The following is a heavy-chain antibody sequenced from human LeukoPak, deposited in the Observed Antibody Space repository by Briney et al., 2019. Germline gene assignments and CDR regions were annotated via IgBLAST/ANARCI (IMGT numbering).Heavy chain of an antibody. D-gene: IGHD1-1*01. CDR3: ARDRGAWNDDGFDY. CDR2: IYISGST. CDR1: GGSISSYY. Sequence: SETLSLTCTVSGGSISSYYWSWIRQPAGKGLEWIGRIYISGSTNYNPSLKSRVTMSVDTSKNQFSLKLSSVTAADTAVYYCARDRGAWNDDGFDYWGQGTLVTISS. V-gene: IGHV4-4*07. J-gene: IGHJ4*02.